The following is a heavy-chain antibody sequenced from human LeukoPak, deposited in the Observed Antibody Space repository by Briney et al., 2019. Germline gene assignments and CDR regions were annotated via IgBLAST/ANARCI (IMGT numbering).Heavy chain of an antibody. D-gene: IGHD3-3*01. CDR1: GGSISSGDYY. V-gene: IGHV4-30-4*08. J-gene: IGHJ3*02. CDR3: ARAGHRITIFGVDNPDAFDI. CDR2: IYYSGST. Sequence: SQTLSLTCTVSGGSISSGDYYWSWIRQPPGKCLEWIGYIYYSGSTYYNPSLKSRVTISVDTSKNQFSLKLSSVTAADTAVYYCARAGHRITIFGVDNPDAFDIWGQGTMVTVSS.